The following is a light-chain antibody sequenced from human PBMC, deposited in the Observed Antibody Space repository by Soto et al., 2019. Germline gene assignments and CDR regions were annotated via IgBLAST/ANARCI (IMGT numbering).Light chain of an antibody. V-gene: IGLV2-14*01. Sequence: QSALTQPASVSGCPGQSITISCTGTSSDVGGYNYVSWYQQHPGKAPKLMIYEVSNRPSGVSNRFSGSKSGNTASLTISGLQAEDEADYYCSSYTSSSTYVFGTGTKGHRP. CDR1: SSDVGGYNY. J-gene: IGLJ1*01. CDR2: EVS. CDR3: SSYTSSSTYV.